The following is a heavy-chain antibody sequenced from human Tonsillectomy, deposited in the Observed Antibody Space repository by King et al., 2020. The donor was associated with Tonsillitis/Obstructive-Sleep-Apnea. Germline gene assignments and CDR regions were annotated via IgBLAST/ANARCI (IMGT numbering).Heavy chain of an antibody. D-gene: IGHD4-17*01. CDR2: TYPSDSDT. CDR3: AGQGFYGDYIYPPDY. J-gene: IGHJ4*02. Sequence: QLVQSGAEVKKPGESLKISCKGSGYIFTNHWIGWVRQMPGKGLEWRGITYPSDSDTTYSPSFQGQVTISPDKSINTPYLQLSSLQASDSAMYYCAGQGFYGDYIYPPDYWGQGTLVTVSS. V-gene: IGHV5-51*01. CDR1: GYIFTNHW.